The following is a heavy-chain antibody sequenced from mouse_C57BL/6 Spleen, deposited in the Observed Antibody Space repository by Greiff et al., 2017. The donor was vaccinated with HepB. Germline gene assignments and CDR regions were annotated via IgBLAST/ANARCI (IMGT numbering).Heavy chain of an antibody. V-gene: IGHV1-64*01. Sequence: VQLQQSGAELVKPGASVKLSCKASGYTFTSYWMHWVKQRPGQGLEWIGMIHPNSGSTNYNEKFKSKATLTVDKSSSTAYMQLSSLTSEDSAVYYCARELTAPYWYFDVWGTGTTVTVSS. J-gene: IGHJ1*03. D-gene: IGHD4-1*01. CDR3: ARELTAPYWYFDV. CDR1: GYTFTSYW. CDR2: IHPNSGST.